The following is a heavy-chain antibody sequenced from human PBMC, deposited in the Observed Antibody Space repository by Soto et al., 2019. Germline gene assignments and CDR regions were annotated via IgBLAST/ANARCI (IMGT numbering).Heavy chain of an antibody. J-gene: IGHJ4*02. CDR2: IYYSGST. Sequence: QVQLQESGPGLVKPSQNLSLTCTVSGGSISSVGYYWSWIRQHPGKGLEWIGYIYYSGSTYYNPSRKSRVTISVDTSKNQFSLKLSSVAAADTAVYYCARVRGGGPFDDWGQGTLVTVSS. D-gene: IGHD1-26*01. V-gene: IGHV4-31*03. CDR3: ARVRGGGPFDD. CDR1: GGSISSVGYY.